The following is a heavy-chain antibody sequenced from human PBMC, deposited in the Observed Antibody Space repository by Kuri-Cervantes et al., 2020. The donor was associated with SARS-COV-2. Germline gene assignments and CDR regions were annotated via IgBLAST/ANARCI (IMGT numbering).Heavy chain of an antibody. CDR3: ARAYYDFWSGYFPPPHIYHYYMDV. J-gene: IGHJ6*03. CDR2: ISSDSSYI. Sequence: ETLSLTCAASGFTFSTYSMNWVRQAPGKGLEWVSSISSDSSYIHYADSVKGRFTISRDNAKNSLYLQMNSLRAEDTAVYYCARAYYDFWSGYFPPPHIYHYYMDVWGKGTTVTVSS. V-gene: IGHV3-21*01. CDR1: GFTFSTYS. D-gene: IGHD3-3*01.